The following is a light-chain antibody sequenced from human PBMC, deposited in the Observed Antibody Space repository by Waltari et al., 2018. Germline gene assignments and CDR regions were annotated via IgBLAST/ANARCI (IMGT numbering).Light chain of an antibody. CDR1: SGHTSNI. V-gene: IGLV4-69*01. CDR3: QTGGHGTWV. CDR2: VNSDGSH. Sequence: QLVLTQSPSASASLGASLKLTCTLSSGHTSNIVAWLQQQPEKGPRYLMKVNSDGSHSKGDEIPDRFSGSSSGAERYRTISSLQSEDEADYYCQTGGHGTWVFGGGTKLTVL. J-gene: IGLJ3*02.